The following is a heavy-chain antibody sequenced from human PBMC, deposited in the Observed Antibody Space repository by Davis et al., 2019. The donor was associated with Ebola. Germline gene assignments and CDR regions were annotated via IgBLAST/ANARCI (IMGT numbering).Heavy chain of an antibody. CDR2: ISWNSGSI. D-gene: IGHD5-18*01. CDR1: GFTFSSYA. CDR3: ARAYTAIDY. Sequence: SLKISCAASGFTFSSYAMHWVRQAPGKGLEWVSGISWNSGSIGYADSVKGRFTISRDNAKNSLYLQMNSLRADDTAVYYCARAYTAIDYWGQGTLVTVSS. J-gene: IGHJ4*02. V-gene: IGHV3-9*01.